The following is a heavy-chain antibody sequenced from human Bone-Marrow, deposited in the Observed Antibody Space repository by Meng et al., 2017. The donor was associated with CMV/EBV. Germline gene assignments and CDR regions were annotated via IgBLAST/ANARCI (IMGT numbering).Heavy chain of an antibody. V-gene: IGHV6-1*01. D-gene: IGHD3-22*01. Sequence: SETLSLTCAISGDSVSSNSGAWNWIRQSPSRGLEWLGRTYYRSKWYDDYAMAVKSRITINPDTSKNQFSLQLNSVTPEDTAVYYCARDYYDSGAYYYTEEYYHGLDVWGQGTTVTVSS. CDR2: TYYRSKWYD. J-gene: IGHJ6*02. CDR3: ARDYYDSGAYYYTEEYYHGLDV. CDR1: GDSVSSNSGA.